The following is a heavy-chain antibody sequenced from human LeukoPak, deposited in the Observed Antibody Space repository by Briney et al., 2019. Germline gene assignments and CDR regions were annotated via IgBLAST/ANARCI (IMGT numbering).Heavy chain of an antibody. J-gene: IGHJ3*02. CDR1: GFTFSSYA. V-gene: IGHV3-23*01. CDR2: ISGSGGST. Sequence: QPGRCLRLSCAASGFTFSSYAMSWVRQAPGKGLEWVSAISGSGGSTYYADSVKVRFTNSRDNSKNTLYLQMNSLRAEDTGVYYCAKDQYYGSGYAFDIWGQGTMVTVSS. D-gene: IGHD3-10*01. CDR3: AKDQYYGSGYAFDI.